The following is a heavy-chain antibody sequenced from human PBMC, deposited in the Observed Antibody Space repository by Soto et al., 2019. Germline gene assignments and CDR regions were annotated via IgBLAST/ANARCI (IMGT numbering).Heavy chain of an antibody. J-gene: IGHJ4*02. CDR3: ARDFEY. CDR2: INSDGSST. V-gene: IGHV3-74*01. Sequence: EVQLVESGGGLVQPGGSLRLSCEASGFTFSTFWMHWVRQAPGKGLVWVSRINSDGSSTNYADSGKGRVTISRDNAKNTLYLQLNSLRPEDTAVYYCARDFEYWGQGTLVTVSS. CDR1: GFTFSTFW.